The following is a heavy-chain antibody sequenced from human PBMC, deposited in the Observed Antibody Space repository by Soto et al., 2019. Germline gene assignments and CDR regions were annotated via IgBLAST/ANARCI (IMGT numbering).Heavy chain of an antibody. J-gene: IGHJ3*02. CDR2: MGGANGDT. D-gene: IGHD2-15*01. CDR3: AKDGVDHNSVWDPFDI. Sequence: EVHMLESGGGLVQPGGSLRLSYAASGFIFSDYAMSWVRQAPGKGLEWVAGMGGANGDTYYTESVRGRFAISRDNSKSTLFLQLSSLRAEDTAVYFCAKDGVDHNSVWDPFDIWGQGTLVTVSS. V-gene: IGHV3-23*01. CDR1: GFIFSDYA.